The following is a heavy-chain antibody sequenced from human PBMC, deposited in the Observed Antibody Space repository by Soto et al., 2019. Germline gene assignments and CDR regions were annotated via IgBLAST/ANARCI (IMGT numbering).Heavy chain of an antibody. CDR2: IDRSGIT. CDR1: NGSLTGHX. D-gene: IGHD3-16*01. J-gene: IGHJ4*02. CDR3: MSRARERGSASITFGGGXPRFGDY. Sequence: PSETLSLTXAVYNGSLTGHXWTWIRQPPGKGLEWIGEIDRSGITNYNPSLKSRVTISVDTSKNRFSLILTSVTAADTAVYYCMSRARERGSASITFGGGXPRFGDYWGQGNLVTAPQ. V-gene: IGHV4-34*01.